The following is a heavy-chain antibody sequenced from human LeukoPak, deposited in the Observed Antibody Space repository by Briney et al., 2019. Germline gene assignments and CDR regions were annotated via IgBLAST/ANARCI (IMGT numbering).Heavy chain of an antibody. Sequence: GGSLRLSCAASGFTFSSYAMHWVRQAPGKGLEWVAVISYDGSNKYYADSVKGRFTISRDNSKNTLYLQMNSLRAEDTAVYYCARAAGGVVAANYYFDYWGQGTLVTVSS. V-gene: IGHV3-30*04. CDR3: ARAAGGVVAANYYFDY. D-gene: IGHD2-15*01. CDR1: GFTFSSYA. J-gene: IGHJ4*02. CDR2: ISYDGSNK.